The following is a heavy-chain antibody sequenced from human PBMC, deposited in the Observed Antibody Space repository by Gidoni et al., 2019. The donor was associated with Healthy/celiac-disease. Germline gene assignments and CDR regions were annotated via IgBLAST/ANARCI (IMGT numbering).Heavy chain of an antibody. D-gene: IGHD1-26*01. CDR1: GGSFSGYY. CDR3: ARRLVDPGAFDI. Sequence: QVQLQQWGAGLLKPSETLSLTCAVYGGSFSGYYWSWIRQPPGKGLEWIGEINHSGSTNYNPSLKSRVTISVDTSKNQFSLKLSSVTAADTAVYYCARRLVDPGAFDIWGQGTMVTVSS. J-gene: IGHJ3*02. CDR2: INHSGST. V-gene: IGHV4-34*01.